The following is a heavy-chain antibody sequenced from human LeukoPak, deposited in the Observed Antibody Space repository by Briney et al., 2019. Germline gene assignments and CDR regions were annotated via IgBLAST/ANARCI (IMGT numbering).Heavy chain of an antibody. CDR3: AKGGRIVGVSTTLDY. J-gene: IGHJ4*02. Sequence: GGSLRLSCAASGFTFSSYAVSWVRQAPGKGLEWVSAISDSGGSTYYADSVKGRFTISRDNSENTLYLQMNSLRAEDTAVYFCAKGGRIVGVSTTLDYWGQGTLVTVSS. V-gene: IGHV3-23*01. CDR1: GFTFSSYA. D-gene: IGHD1-26*01. CDR2: ISDSGGST.